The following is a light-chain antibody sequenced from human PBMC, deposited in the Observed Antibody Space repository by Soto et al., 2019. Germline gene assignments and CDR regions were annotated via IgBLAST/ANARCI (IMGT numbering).Light chain of an antibody. V-gene: IGLV2-14*03. CDR1: SSDVGFYNY. Sequence: QSALTQPASVSGSPGQSITISCTGTSSDVGFYNYVSWYQHHPGKVPKVMIYDVSDRPSGVSNRFSGSKSGNTASLTISGLQAEDEADYYCNSYTSSSTYVFGTGTKVTAL. CDR2: DVS. CDR3: NSYTSSSTYV. J-gene: IGLJ1*01.